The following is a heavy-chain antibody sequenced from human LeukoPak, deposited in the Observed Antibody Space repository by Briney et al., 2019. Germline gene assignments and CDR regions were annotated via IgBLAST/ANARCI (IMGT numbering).Heavy chain of an antibody. J-gene: IGHJ4*02. CDR1: GGSISSYF. D-gene: IGHD4-17*01. CDR2: IYSSGST. V-gene: IGHV4-4*07. Sequence: SETLSLTCSVSGGSISSYFWSWIRQPAGKGLEWIGRIYSSGSTNYNPSLKSRVTMSVETSKNQFSLRLSSVTAADTAVYYCARHYYGDYFFDYWGQGALVTVSS. CDR3: ARHYYGDYFFDY.